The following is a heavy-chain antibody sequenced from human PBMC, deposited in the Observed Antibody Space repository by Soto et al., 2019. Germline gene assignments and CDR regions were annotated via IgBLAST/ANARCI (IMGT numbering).Heavy chain of an antibody. CDR1: GYTFTSYA. CDR3: ARAGVAAAGFDY. D-gene: IGHD6-13*01. Sequence: GASVKVSCKASGYTFTSYAMHWVRQAPGQRLEWMGWINAGNGNTKYSQKFQGRVTITRDTSASTAYMELSSLRSEDTAVYYCARAGVAAAGFDYWGQGTLVTVSS. J-gene: IGHJ4*02. CDR2: INAGNGNT. V-gene: IGHV1-3*01.